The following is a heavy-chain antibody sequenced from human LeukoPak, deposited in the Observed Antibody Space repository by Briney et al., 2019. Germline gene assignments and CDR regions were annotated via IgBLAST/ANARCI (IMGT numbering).Heavy chain of an antibody. Sequence: SVKVSCKASGGTFSSYVINWVRQAPGQGLEWMGGIIPIFGTANYAQKFQGRVTITADKSTSTAYMELSSLRSEDTAVYYCAMGVGAPEDLAVAADSDYWGQGTLVTVSS. CDR1: GGTFSSYV. CDR3: AMGVGAPEDLAVAADSDY. D-gene: IGHD6-19*01. J-gene: IGHJ4*02. V-gene: IGHV1-69*06. CDR2: IIPIFGTA.